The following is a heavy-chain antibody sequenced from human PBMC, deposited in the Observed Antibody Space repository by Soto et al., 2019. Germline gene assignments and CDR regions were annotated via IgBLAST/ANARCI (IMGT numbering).Heavy chain of an antibody. CDR3: AREGDDVLRFLEWLSDGGRYFDY. J-gene: IGHJ4*02. CDR1: GYSISSGYY. V-gene: IGHV4-38-2*02. Sequence: SETLSLTCAFSGYSISSGYYWGWIRHPPGKGLEWILTIYHSGGTYYNPSLKSRVTILVDTSKNQFSLKLSSVTAAETAVYYCAREGDDVLRFLEWLSDGGRYFDYWGQGTPVTVYS. D-gene: IGHD3-3*01. CDR2: IYHSGGT.